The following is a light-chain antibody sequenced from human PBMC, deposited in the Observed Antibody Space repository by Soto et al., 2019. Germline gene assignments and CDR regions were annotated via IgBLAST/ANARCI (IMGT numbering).Light chain of an antibody. CDR3: GSITRSSTSV. CDR2: DVT. J-gene: IGLJ1*01. CDR1: SSGVGGFEY. V-gene: IGLV2-14*01. Sequence: QSALSQPASVSGSPGQSITSSCTGTSSGVGGFEYVSWYQHQPGKAPKLIIYDVTKRPSGVSNRFSGSKSGNTASLTISGIQAEDEGDYYCGSITRSSTSVFGTGTKVTVL.